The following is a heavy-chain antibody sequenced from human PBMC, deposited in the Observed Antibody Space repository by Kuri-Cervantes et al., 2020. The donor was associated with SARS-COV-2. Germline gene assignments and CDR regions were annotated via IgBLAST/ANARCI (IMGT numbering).Heavy chain of an antibody. Sequence: ASVKVSCKASGYPFTGYYMHWVRQAPGQGLEWMGWINPNSGGTNYAQKFQGRVTMTRDTSISTAYMELSRLRSDDTAVYYCARVVEASTTYCSSTSCYNFADAFDIWGQGTMVTVSS. J-gene: IGHJ3*02. CDR3: ARVVEASTTYCSSTSCYNFADAFDI. D-gene: IGHD2-2*02. V-gene: IGHV1-2*02. CDR2: INPNSGGT. CDR1: GYPFTGYY.